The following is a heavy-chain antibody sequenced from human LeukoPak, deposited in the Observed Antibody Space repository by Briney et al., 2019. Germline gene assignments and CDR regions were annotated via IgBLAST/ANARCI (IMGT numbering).Heavy chain of an antibody. Sequence: ASVKVSCKASGYTFTGYYMHWVRQAPGQGLEWMGGIIPIFGTANYAQKFQGRVTITADESTSTAYMELSSLRSEDTAVYYCARAVPAEGWGQGTLVTVSS. V-gene: IGHV1-69*13. CDR2: IIPIFGTA. CDR3: ARAVPAEG. J-gene: IGHJ4*02. D-gene: IGHD2-2*01. CDR1: GYTFTGYY.